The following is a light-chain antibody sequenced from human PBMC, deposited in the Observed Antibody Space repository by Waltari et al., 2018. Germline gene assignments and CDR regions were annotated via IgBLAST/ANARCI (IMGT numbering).Light chain of an antibody. CDR3: QHYDGWPPSYT. CDR1: QSISSN. CDR2: GAY. Sequence: DIVMTQSPATLSVSPGERVTLSCRPSQSISSNLAWYQQGPGQAPKLLIYGAYNRATGIPARFSGSGSGTEFTLTISSLQSGDFAVYFCQHYDGWPPSYTFGQGTKLEIK. J-gene: IGKJ2*01. V-gene: IGKV3-15*01.